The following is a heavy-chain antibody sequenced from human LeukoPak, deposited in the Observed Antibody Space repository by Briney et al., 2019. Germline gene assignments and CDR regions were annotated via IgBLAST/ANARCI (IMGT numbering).Heavy chain of an antibody. J-gene: IGHJ4*02. CDR1: GFTFSDAW. CDR3: TSSSAEEWLFDC. Sequence: PGGSLRLSCAASGFTFSDAWMSWVRQAPGKGLEWVGRIKSKTDGGTTDYAAPVKGRFTISRDDSKNTLYLQMNSLQTEDTAVYCCTSSSAEEWLFDCWGQGTLVTVSS. V-gene: IGHV3-15*01. CDR2: IKSKTDGGTT. D-gene: IGHD6-19*01.